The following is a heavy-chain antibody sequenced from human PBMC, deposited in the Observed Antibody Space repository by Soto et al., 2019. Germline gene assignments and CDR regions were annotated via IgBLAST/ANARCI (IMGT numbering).Heavy chain of an antibody. CDR3: ARASPPDTALAH. CDR1: GGSFNGYY. Sequence: KTSETLSLTCAVYGGSFNGYYWNWIRQPPGKGLEWIGETNQSGRTNYNPSLRGRVTISVDTSKNQISMKLSSVTAADTAVYYCARASPPDTALAHWGQGTLVTVSS. D-gene: IGHD5-18*01. V-gene: IGHV4-34*01. J-gene: IGHJ4*02. CDR2: TNQSGRT.